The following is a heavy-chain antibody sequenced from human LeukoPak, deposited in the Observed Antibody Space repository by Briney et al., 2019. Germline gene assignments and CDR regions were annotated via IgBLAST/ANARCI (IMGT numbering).Heavy chain of an antibody. Sequence: PSETLSLTCTVSGGSISSSSYYWGWIRQPPGKGLEWIGSIYYSGSTNYNPSLKSRVTISVDTSKNHFSLKLSSVTAADTAVYYCAGNSGWYGNFDFWGQGTLVTVSS. D-gene: IGHD6-19*01. CDR1: GGSISSSSYY. CDR2: IYYSGST. CDR3: AGNSGWYGNFDF. J-gene: IGHJ4*02. V-gene: IGHV4-39*02.